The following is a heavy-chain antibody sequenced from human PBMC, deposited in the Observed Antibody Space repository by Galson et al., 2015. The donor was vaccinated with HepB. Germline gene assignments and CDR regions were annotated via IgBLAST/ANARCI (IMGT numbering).Heavy chain of an antibody. V-gene: IGHV1-69*13. Sequence: SVKVSCKASGGTFSSYAISWVRQAPGQGLEWMGGIIPIFGTANYAQKFQGRVTITADESTSTAYMELSSLRSEDTAVYYCARDAAAAIRPNYYYYYYMDVWGKGTTVTVSS. CDR2: IIPIFGTA. D-gene: IGHD2-2*02. CDR1: GGTFSSYA. J-gene: IGHJ6*03. CDR3: ARDAAAAIRPNYYYYYYMDV.